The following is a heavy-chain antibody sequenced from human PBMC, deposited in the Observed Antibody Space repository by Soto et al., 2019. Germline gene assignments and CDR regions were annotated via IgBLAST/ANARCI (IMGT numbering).Heavy chain of an antibody. CDR1: GYTFTSYG. D-gene: IGHD3-3*01. V-gene: IGHV1-18*01. CDR3: ARDRDLRFGVDIGWFDP. CDR2: ISAYNGNT. Sequence: ASVKVSCKASGYTFTSYGISWVRQAPGQGLEWMGWISAYNGNTNYAQKLQGRVSMTTDTSTSTAYMELRSLRSDDTAVYYCARDRDLRFGVDIGWFDPWGQGTLVTVSS. J-gene: IGHJ5*02.